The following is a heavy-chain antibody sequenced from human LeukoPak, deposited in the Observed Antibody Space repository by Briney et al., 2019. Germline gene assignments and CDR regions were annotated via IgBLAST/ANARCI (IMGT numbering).Heavy chain of an antibody. CDR3: ARSPPLWFGELLPRHPFDP. CDR2: IYYSGST. Sequence: SETLSLTCTVSGGSISSYYWSWIRQPPGKGLEWIGYIYYSGSTNYNPSLKSRVTISVDTSKNQFSLKLSSVTAADTAVYYRARSPPLWFGELLPRHPFDPWGQGTLVTVSS. J-gene: IGHJ5*02. V-gene: IGHV4-59*01. D-gene: IGHD3-10*01. CDR1: GGSISSYY.